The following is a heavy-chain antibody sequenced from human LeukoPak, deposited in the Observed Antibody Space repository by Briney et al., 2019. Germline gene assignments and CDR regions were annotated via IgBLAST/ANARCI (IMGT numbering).Heavy chain of an antibody. CDR2: MNPNSGNT. D-gene: IGHD6-19*01. V-gene: IGHV1-8*03. CDR1: GYTFTDYE. J-gene: IGHJ5*02. Sequence: ASVKVSCQASGYTFTDYEINWVRQAPGQGLEWVGWMNPNSGNTDYAEKLQGRITISRNISIGTAYMDLSSMRSEDTAVYYCARVASQWLAPIDTWGQGTLVTVSS. CDR3: ARVASQWLAPIDT.